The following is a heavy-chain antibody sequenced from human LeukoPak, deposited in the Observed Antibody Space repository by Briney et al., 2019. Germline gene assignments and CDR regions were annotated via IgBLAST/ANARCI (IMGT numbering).Heavy chain of an antibody. J-gene: IGHJ4*02. CDR2: IIPIFGTA. CDR1: GGTFSSYA. D-gene: IGHD3-16*02. V-gene: IGHV1-69*13. CDR3: ARVQIDRLGELSLVPYFDY. Sequence: SVKVSCKASGGTFSSYAISWVRQAPGQGLEWMGGIIPIFGTANYAQKFQGRVTITADESTSTAYMELSSLRSEDTAVYYCARVQIDRLGELSLVPYFDYWGQGTLVTVSS.